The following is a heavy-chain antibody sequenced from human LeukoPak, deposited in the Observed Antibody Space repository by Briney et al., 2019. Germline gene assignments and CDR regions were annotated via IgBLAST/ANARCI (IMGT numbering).Heavy chain of an antibody. CDR1: GFTFSTYT. D-gene: IGHD1-14*01. CDR3: AKDFGRNLGGPGY. Sequence: GSLRLSRAASGFTFSTYTMAWVRQAPGGGLEWVSGISDNGGRTYYADSVKGRFAISRDDSKSTLYLQMNSLRGEDTAVYYCAKDFGRNLGGPGYWGRGTLVIVSS. J-gene: IGHJ4*02. CDR2: ISDNGGRT. V-gene: IGHV3-23*01.